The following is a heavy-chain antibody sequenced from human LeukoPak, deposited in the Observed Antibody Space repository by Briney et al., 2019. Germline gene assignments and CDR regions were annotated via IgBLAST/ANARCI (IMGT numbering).Heavy chain of an antibody. J-gene: IGHJ4*02. CDR2: ISLSGQT. D-gene: IGHD1-26*01. CDR3: SRESGAFCPFGY. CDR1: GGSIRSTNW. Sequence: SETLSLTCGVSGGSIRSTNWWSWVRQPPGQGLERIGEISLSGQTNFNPSLTGRVTMSLDESRNQLSLKLTSVTAADTAIYYCSRESGAFCPFGYWGQGTLVIV. V-gene: IGHV4/OR15-8*02.